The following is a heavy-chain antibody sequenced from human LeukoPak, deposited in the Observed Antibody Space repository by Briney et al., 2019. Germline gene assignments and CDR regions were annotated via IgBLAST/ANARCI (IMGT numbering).Heavy chain of an antibody. Sequence: SETLSLTCAVYGGSFSGYYWSWIRQPPGKGLEWIGEINHSGSTNYNPSLKSRVTISVDTSKNQFPLKLSSVTAADTAVYYCARGYGRYDYWGQGTLVTVSS. CDR3: ARGYGRYDY. D-gene: IGHD1-1*01. CDR1: GGSFSGYY. CDR2: INHSGST. J-gene: IGHJ4*02. V-gene: IGHV4-34*01.